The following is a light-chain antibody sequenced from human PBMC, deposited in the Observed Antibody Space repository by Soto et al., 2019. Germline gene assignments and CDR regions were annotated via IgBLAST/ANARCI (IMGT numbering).Light chain of an antibody. Sequence: EVVLTQYPATLSLSPGEGATLSCRASQSIGNYLAWYQQKPGQAPRLLIYATSNRATGIPARFSGSGSGTDFTLTISSLEPEDFAVYYCQQRSSWPLTVGPGTKVDIK. CDR1: QSIGNY. CDR3: QQRSSWPLT. J-gene: IGKJ3*01. V-gene: IGKV3-11*01. CDR2: ATS.